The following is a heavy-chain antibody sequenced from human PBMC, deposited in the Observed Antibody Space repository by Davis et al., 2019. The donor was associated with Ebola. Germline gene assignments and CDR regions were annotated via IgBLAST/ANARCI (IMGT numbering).Heavy chain of an antibody. V-gene: IGHV1-2*06. CDR2: INPNSGGT. D-gene: IGHD6-13*01. J-gene: IGHJ4*02. Sequence: AASVKVSCKASGYTFTGYHVHRVRQAPGQGLEWMGRINPNSGGTNYAQKFQGRVTMTRDTSISTAYMELSRLRSDDTAVYYCARGPGIAAAGEVWGQGTLVTVSS. CDR3: ARGPGIAAAGEV. CDR1: GYTFTGYH.